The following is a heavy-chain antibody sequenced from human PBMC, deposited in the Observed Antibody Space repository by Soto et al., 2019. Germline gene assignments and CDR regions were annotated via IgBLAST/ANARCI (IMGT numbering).Heavy chain of an antibody. CDR3: ARDAVHSSGFTEY. J-gene: IGHJ4*02. CDR2: IYYSGST. CDR1: GGSISSSSYY. D-gene: IGHD6-19*01. Sequence: QLQLQESGPGLVKPSETLSLPCTVSGGSISSSSYYWGWIHQPPGKGLEWIGSIYYSGSTYYNPSLQRRVTISVDTSKNQFSLQLSSVTAADTAVYYCARDAVHSSGFTEYWGQGTLVTVSS. V-gene: IGHV4-39*02.